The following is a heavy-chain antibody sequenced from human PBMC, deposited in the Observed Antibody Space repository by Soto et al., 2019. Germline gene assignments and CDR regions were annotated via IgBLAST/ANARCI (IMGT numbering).Heavy chain of an antibody. Sequence: QVQLQESGPGLVKPSGTLSLTCAVSGASIRSNNWWSWVRQPPGKGLEWIGEIFHGGSTYYNPSLKPRLTISVDKSKNQFSLKLISVTAADTAVYYCARVYTGSYSDSWGRGTLVTVSS. CDR3: ARVYTGSYSDS. J-gene: IGHJ4*02. V-gene: IGHV4-4*02. D-gene: IGHD1-26*01. CDR2: IFHGGST. CDR1: GASIRSNNW.